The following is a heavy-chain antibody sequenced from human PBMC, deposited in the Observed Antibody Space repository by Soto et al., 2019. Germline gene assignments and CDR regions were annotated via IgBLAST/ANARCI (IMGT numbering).Heavy chain of an antibody. J-gene: IGHJ6*04. CDR3: ARDVALGENDYYYGMDV. Sequence: QVPLVQSGAEVKKPGASVKVSCKASGYTCTRYVISWVRKAPGQGLEWMGWISAYNGNPNYSQKLQGRVTMTTDTSTSTAYMELRSLRSDDTAVSYCARDVALGENDYYYGMDVWGKVTTVTVSS. CDR2: ISAYNGNP. V-gene: IGHV1-18*01. CDR1: GYTCTRYV. D-gene: IGHD3-16*01.